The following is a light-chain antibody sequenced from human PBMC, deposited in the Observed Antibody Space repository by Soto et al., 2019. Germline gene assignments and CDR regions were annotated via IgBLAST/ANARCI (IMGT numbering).Light chain of an antibody. CDR3: QQRSDWPLT. J-gene: IGKJ4*01. Sequence: EIVLTQSPATLSLSPGERATLSCRASQSLGSYLAWFQQKHGQAPRLLIYDTSNRASGIPDRFSGSGSRTDFTLTISSLDPEYAADYYWQQRSDWPLTFGGGTKVEIK. CDR1: QSLGSY. V-gene: IGKV3-11*01. CDR2: DTS.